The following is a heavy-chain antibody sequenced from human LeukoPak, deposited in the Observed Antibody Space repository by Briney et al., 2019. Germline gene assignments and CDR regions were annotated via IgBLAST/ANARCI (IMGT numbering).Heavy chain of an antibody. CDR2: IIPVFGTA. D-gene: IGHD3-22*01. Sequence: SVKVSCKASGGTFSTYVISWVRQAPGQGLEWMGGIIPVFGTADYAQKLQGRVTMTTDTSTSTAYMNLRSLRSDDTAVYYCAREVPYDSSFYYQPFDYWGQGTLVTVSS. CDR3: AREVPYDSSFYYQPFDY. V-gene: IGHV1-69*05. CDR1: GGTFSTYV. J-gene: IGHJ4*02.